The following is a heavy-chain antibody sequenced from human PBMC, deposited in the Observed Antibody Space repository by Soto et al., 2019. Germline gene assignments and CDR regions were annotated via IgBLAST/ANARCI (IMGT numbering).Heavy chain of an antibody. J-gene: IGHJ4*02. CDR1: VFTFSSYA. CDR3: AKGTGYSNYYFDS. Sequence: PGGSLRLSCVASVFTFSSYAMSWVRQAPGKGLEWVSAISGSGGSTYNADSVKGRFAISRDNSKSTLYLQMNSLRAEDTAVFYCAKGTGYSNYYFDSWGQGTLVTVSS. V-gene: IGHV3-23*01. CDR2: ISGSGGST. D-gene: IGHD6-13*01.